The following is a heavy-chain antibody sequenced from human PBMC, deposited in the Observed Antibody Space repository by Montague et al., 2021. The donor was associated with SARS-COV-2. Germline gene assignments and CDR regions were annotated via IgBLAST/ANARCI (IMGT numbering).Heavy chain of an antibody. J-gene: IGHJ4*02. D-gene: IGHD4-17*01. V-gene: IGHV4-34*01. CDR3: ARAAMNTVTKTDY. CDR1: GGSFNDYY. CDR2: ITHSGNI. Sequence: SETLSLTCAVYGGSFNDYYWTWVRQPPGKGLEWIGEITHSGNIKYNPSLQNRVTMSVDKSKNQFSLKLSSVTAADTAVYYCARAAMNTVTKTDYWGQGTLVTVSS.